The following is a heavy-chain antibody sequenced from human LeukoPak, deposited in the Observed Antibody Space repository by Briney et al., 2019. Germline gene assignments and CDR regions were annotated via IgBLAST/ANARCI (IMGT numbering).Heavy chain of an antibody. CDR3: ARVLRYCSGGNCYSGGLGYMDV. D-gene: IGHD2-15*01. J-gene: IGHJ6*03. Sequence: GGSLRLSCAASGFTFSSYEMNWVRQAPGKGPEWVSYISISSNYIYYPDSLKGRFTISRDNAKNSLYLQMNSLRAEDTAVYYCARVLRYCSGGNCYSGGLGYMDVWGKGTTVTISS. V-gene: IGHV3-21*05. CDR2: ISISSNYI. CDR1: GFTFSSYE.